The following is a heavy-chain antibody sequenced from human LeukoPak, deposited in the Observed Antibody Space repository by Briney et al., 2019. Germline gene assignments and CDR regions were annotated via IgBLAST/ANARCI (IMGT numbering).Heavy chain of an antibody. CDR3: ARFGYYYDSSGSY. Sequence: PSQTLSLTCTVSGGSISSGDYYWSWIHQPPGKGLEWIGYIYYSGSTYYNPSLKSRVTISVDTSKNQFSLKLSSVTAADTAVYYCARFGYYYDSSGSYWGQGTLVTVSS. D-gene: IGHD3-22*01. CDR1: GGSISSGDYY. CDR2: IYYSGST. J-gene: IGHJ4*02. V-gene: IGHV4-30-4*01.